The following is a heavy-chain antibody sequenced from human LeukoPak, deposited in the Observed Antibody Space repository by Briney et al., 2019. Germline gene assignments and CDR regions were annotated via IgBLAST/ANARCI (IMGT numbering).Heavy chain of an antibody. CDR1: GFTFSSYS. J-gene: IGHJ3*02. CDR3: AKGRVRQLDTFDI. D-gene: IGHD6-13*01. V-gene: IGHV3-23*01. Sequence: GGSLRLSCAASGFTFSSYSMTWVRQAPGKGLEWVSTISGSGTSTYYADSVKGRFTISRDNSKNTLYLQMNSLRAEDTAVYYCAKGRVRQLDTFDIWGQGTMVTVSS. CDR2: ISGSGTST.